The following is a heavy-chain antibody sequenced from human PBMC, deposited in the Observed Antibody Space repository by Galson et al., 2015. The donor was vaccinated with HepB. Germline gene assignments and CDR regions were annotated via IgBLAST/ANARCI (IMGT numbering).Heavy chain of an antibody. Sequence: CAISGDSVSSHSAAWNWIRQSPSRGLEWLGRTYYRSKWYNDYAVSVKSRITINPDTSKNQFSLQLNSVTPEDTAVYYCARDLQAGVWQAFDIWGQGTMVTVSS. V-gene: IGHV6-1*01. CDR3: ARDLQAGVWQAFDI. D-gene: IGHD3-16*01. CDR2: TYYRSKWYN. J-gene: IGHJ3*02. CDR1: GDSVSSHSAA.